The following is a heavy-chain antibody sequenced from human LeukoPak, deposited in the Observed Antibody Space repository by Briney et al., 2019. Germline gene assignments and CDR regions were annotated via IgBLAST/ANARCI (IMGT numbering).Heavy chain of an antibody. CDR3: AREGSSDCHFDY. D-gene: IGHD6-19*01. CDR1: GFTFSDYK. Sequence: PGGSLTLSCAASGFTFSDYKMHWVRQAPGKGLEWVSYLTAIGNTIDYADSVEGRFTISRDNDKNSLYLQMHSLRAEDTAVYFCAREGSSDCHFDYWGQGTLVTVSS. V-gene: IGHV3-48*03. J-gene: IGHJ4*02. CDR2: LTAIGNTI.